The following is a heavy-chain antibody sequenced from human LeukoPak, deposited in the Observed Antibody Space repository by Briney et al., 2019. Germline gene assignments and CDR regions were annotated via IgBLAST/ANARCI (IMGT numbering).Heavy chain of an antibody. D-gene: IGHD6-6*01. V-gene: IGHV4-59*01. J-gene: IGHJ6*03. CDR1: GGSISSYY. Sequence: SETLSLTCTVSGGSISSYYWSWIRQPPGKGLEWIGYIYYSGSTNYNPSLKSRVTISVDTSKNQFSLKLSSVTAADTAVYYCARGGQYSSFYYYYMDVWGKGTTVTVSS. CDR3: ARGGQYSSFYYYYMDV. CDR2: IYYSGST.